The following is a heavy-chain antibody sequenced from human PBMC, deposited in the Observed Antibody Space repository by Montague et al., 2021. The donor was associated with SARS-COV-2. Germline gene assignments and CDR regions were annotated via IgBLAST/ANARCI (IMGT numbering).Heavy chain of an antibody. D-gene: IGHD3-22*01. J-gene: IGHJ6*02. CDR3: ARDIRIPMLIVIQGYGVDV. Sequence: SETLSLTRTLSGGSISSSSSYWGWIRQPPGMGLEWIGSIYYSGSTHYXPSLKSRITISVDTSKNQFSLRLTSVTAADTAVYYCARDIRIPMLIVIQGYGVDVWGQGTTVTVSS. CDR1: GGSISSSSSY. V-gene: IGHV4-39*07. CDR2: IYYSGST.